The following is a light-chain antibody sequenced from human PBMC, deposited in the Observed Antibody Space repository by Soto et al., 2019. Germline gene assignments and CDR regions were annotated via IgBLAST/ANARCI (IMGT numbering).Light chain of an antibody. V-gene: IGLV1-40*01. J-gene: IGLJ1*01. Sequence: QSVLTQPPSVSGAPGQRVTISCTGSSSNIGAGYDVHWYQQLPGTVPKVIIYGVTNRPSGVSHRFSGSKSANTASLTISGLQAEDEADYYCTSYTSSSTHVFGTGTKLTVL. CDR3: TSYTSSSTHV. CDR1: SSNIGAGYD. CDR2: GVT.